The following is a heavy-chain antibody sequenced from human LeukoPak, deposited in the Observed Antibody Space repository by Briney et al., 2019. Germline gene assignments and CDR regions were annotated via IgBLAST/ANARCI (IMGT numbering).Heavy chain of an antibody. CDR1: GGSISNYY. CDR3: ARHVGSPSGYYFHMDV. CDR2: MYYDGGT. Sequence: SETLSLTCNVSGGSISNYYWSWIRQPPGEGLEWIAYMYYDGGTNYNPSLKSRVTISLDTSKNQFSLRLKSVTAADTAAYYCARHVGSPSGYYFHMDVWGRGTTVTVSS. J-gene: IGHJ6*03. V-gene: IGHV4-59*08. D-gene: IGHD3-22*01.